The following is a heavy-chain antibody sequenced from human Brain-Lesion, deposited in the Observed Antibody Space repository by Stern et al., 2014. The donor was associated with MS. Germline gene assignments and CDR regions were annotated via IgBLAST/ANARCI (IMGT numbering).Heavy chain of an antibody. D-gene: IGHD6-6*01. V-gene: IGHV5-51*01. Sequence: VQLGQSGAEVKKPGESLKISCKGSGYRFTSNWIGWVRQMPGKGLEWMGIIGPGDPDTRYSQSVQGQVTISADKSISTAYLQWSSLQASDTAMYYCARRGDSSSSGFDYWGQGTLVIVSS. CDR1: GYRFTSNW. J-gene: IGHJ4*02. CDR2: IGPGDPDT. CDR3: ARRGDSSSSGFDY.